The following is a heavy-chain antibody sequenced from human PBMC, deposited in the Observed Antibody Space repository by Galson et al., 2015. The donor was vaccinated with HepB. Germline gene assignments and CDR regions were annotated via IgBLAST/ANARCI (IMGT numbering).Heavy chain of an antibody. CDR2: IKQDGSEK. J-gene: IGHJ4*02. Sequence: SLRLSCAASGFTFSAYWMSWVRQAPGKGLEWVANIKQDGSEKYYVDSVKGRFTISRDNAKNSLYLQMNSLRAEDTAVYYCARARGSMVRGGNNFDYWGQGTLVTVSS. CDR3: ARARGSMVRGGNNFDY. D-gene: IGHD3-10*01. V-gene: IGHV3-7*01. CDR1: GFTFSAYW.